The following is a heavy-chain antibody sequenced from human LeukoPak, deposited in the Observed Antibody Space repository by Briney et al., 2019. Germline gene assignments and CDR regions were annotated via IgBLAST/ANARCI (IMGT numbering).Heavy chain of an antibody. V-gene: IGHV4-31*03. J-gene: IGHJ4*02. Sequence: PSQTLSLTCTVSGGSISSGGYYWSWIRQHPGKGLEWIGYIYYSGSTYYNPSLKSRVTISVDTPKNQFSLKLSSVTAADTAVYYCARWSEAAAFDYWGQGTLVTVSS. CDR1: GGSISSGGYY. CDR2: IYYSGST. D-gene: IGHD6-19*01. CDR3: ARWSEAAAFDY.